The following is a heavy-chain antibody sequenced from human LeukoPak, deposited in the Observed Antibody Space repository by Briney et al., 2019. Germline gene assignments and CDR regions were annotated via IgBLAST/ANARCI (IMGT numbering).Heavy chain of an antibody. V-gene: IGHV1-8*01. J-gene: IGHJ6*02. D-gene: IGHD3-10*01. CDR2: MNPNSGNT. CDR1: GYTFTSYD. CDR3: ARGLYGSGSYYLDYYYYYGMDV. Sequence: ASVKVSCKASGYTFTSYDINGVRQATGQGLEWMGWMNPNSGNTGYAQKFQGRVTMTRNTSISTAYMELSSLRSEDTAVYYCARGLYGSGSYYLDYYYYYGMDVWGQGTTVTVSS.